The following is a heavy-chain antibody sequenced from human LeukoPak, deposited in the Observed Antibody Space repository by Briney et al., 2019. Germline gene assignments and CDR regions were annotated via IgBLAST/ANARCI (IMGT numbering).Heavy chain of an antibody. Sequence: PGGSLRLSCAASGFTFSSYAMHWVRQAPGKGLEWVAVISYDGSNKYYADSVKGRFTISRDNSKNTLYLQTNSLRAEDTAVYYCARDFGYQLPSREWLNWGQGTLVTVSS. J-gene: IGHJ4*02. D-gene: IGHD2-2*01. V-gene: IGHV3-30*04. CDR1: GFTFSSYA. CDR2: ISYDGSNK. CDR3: ARDFGYQLPSREWLN.